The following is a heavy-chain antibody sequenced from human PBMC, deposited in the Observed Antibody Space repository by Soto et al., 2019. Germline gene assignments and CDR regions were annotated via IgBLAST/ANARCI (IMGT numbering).Heavy chain of an antibody. CDR1: GYTFTSYY. D-gene: IGHD2-2*01. V-gene: IGHV1-46*01. J-gene: IGHJ6*02. CDR2: INPSGGST. CDR3: ARKDSTMAHYYYYYGMDV. Sequence: ASVKVSCKASGYTFTSYYMHWVRQAPGQGLEWMGIINPSGGSTSYAQKFQGRVTMTRDTSTSTVYMELSSLRSEDTAVYYCARKDSTMAHYYYYYGMDVWGQGTTVTVSS.